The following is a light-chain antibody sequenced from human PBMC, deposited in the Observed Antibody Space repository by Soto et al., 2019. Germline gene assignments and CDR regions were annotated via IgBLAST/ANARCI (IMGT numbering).Light chain of an antibody. J-gene: IGLJ1*01. V-gene: IGLV2-14*03. CDR1: SSDVGGYNF. CDR3: SSYAGSNTPYV. Sequence: QSALTQTASVSGSPGQSITMSCTGTSSDVGGYNFVSWYQQHPGKAPKLIVHEVANRLSGVSGRFSGSKSGNTAFLTISGLQAEDEAVYYCSSYAGSNTPYVFGTGTKLTVL. CDR2: EVA.